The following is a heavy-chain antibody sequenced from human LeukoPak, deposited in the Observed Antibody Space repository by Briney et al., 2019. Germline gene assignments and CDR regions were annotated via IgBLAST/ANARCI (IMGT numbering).Heavy chain of an antibody. V-gene: IGHV3-7*05. Sequence: GGSLRLSCAPSGFIFGNVWMTWVRQAPGKGLEWVAYVQQDGIERYYVDSLKGRFTISRDKARNSLHLQMNSLRAEDTAVYYCARLTFGGFLYGMDVWGQGTTVTVSS. J-gene: IGHJ6*02. CDR2: VQQDGIER. CDR1: GFIFGNVW. CDR3: ARLTFGGFLYGMDV. D-gene: IGHD3-16*01.